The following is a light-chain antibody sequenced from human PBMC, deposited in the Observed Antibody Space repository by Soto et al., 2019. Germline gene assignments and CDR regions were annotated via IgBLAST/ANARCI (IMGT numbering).Light chain of an antibody. Sequence: DIQMTQSPSDMSASLGDRVTITSRASQDISNFLVWFQQRPGKVPKRLMYSANRLESGVPSRFSGSGSGTEFTLTISSLQPEDFATYYCQQFNNFPITFGGGTKVDI. CDR2: SAN. CDR3: QQFNNFPIT. J-gene: IGKJ4*01. CDR1: QDISNF. V-gene: IGKV1-17*03.